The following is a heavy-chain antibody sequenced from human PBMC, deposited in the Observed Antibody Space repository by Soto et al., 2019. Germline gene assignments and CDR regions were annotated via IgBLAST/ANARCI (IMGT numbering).Heavy chain of an antibody. J-gene: IGHJ4*02. D-gene: IGHD3-16*01. CDR1: GFAFSNYW. V-gene: IGHV5-51*01. CDR3: AANPRHDTDPLWHS. CDR2: TYPGDSAT. Sequence: GESLKISCKTSGFAFSNYWVGWVRQMPGKGFEWMGITYPGDSATKYSPSFQGHVTISSDKSTNTAYLQWSSLRASDTAIYFCAANPRHDTDPLWHSWGQGTLVTVSS.